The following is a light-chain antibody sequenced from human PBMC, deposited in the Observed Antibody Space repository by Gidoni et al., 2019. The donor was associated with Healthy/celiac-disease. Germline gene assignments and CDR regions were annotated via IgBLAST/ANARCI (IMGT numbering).Light chain of an antibody. V-gene: IGKV1-5*03. J-gene: IGKJ1*01. CDR3: QHPTWT. CDR2: KAS. CDR1: QSISSW. Sequence: DIQMTQSPSTLSASVGDRVTITCRASQSISSWLAWYQQKPGKAPKLLIYKASSLESGVPPRFSGSGSGTEFTLTISSLQPDDFATYYCQHPTWTFGQGTKVEIK.